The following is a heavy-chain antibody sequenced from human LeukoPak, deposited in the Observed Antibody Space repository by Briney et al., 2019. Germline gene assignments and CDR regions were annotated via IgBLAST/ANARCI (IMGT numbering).Heavy chain of an antibody. CDR1: GFTVSSGY. CDR2: IYSDGTT. J-gene: IGHJ5*02. Sequence: GGSLRLSCAASGFTVSSGYMTWVRQPPGKRLEWVSVIYSDGTTYYADSVKGRFSISRDNSKNTLYLQMNSLRAEDTAVYYCARGLPNWFDPWGQGSLVTVSS. CDR3: ARGLPNWFDP. V-gene: IGHV3-53*01.